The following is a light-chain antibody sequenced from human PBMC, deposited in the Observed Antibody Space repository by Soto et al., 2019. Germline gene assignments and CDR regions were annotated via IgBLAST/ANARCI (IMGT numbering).Light chain of an antibody. CDR3: AAWDDILNGYV. CDR1: SSNIGSNT. Sequence: QSVLTQPPSASGTPGQRVTISCSGSSSNIGSNTVNWYQQLPGTAPKLLIYSNNQRPSGVPDRFSGSKSGTSASLAISGLPSEDEADYYCAAWDDILNGYVFGTGTKLTVL. V-gene: IGLV1-44*01. CDR2: SNN. J-gene: IGLJ1*01.